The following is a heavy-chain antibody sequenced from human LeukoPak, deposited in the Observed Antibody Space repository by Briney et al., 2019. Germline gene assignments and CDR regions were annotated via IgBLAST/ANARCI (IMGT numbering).Heavy chain of an antibody. CDR2: IRTTAEGAKYA. V-gene: IGHV3-48*02. D-gene: IGHD1-1*01. CDR1: GFSFTDYP. CDR3: ATDQRCAFDY. J-gene: IGHJ4*02. Sequence: GGSVRLSCATSGFSFTDYPMNWVRQAPGKGLEWISNIRTTAEGAKYAYYADSVKGRVTISRDYGKNTLYLHMNSLRDDDTAVYYCATDQRCAFDYWGQGILVTVSS.